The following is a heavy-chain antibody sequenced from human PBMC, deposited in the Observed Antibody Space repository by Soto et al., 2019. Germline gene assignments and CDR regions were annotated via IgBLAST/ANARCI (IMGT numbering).Heavy chain of an antibody. V-gene: IGHV4-31*03. CDR1: GGSISSGGDY. CDR3: VRSMVRGVIGYHYYAMDV. CDR2: IYYSGST. J-gene: IGHJ6*02. Sequence: QVQLQESGPGLVKPSQTLSLTCTVSGGSISSGGDYWSWIRQHPGKGLEWIGYIYYSGSTYYNPSLKSRVTISVDTSKNQFSLKLSSVTAADTAVYYCVRSMVRGVIGYHYYAMDVWGQGTTVTVSS. D-gene: IGHD3-10*01.